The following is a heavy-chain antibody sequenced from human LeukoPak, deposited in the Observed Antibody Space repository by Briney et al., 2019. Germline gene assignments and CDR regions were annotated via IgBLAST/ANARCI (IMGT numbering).Heavy chain of an antibody. CDR3: ASSLVAATHDGMDV. CDR1: GYKFVSYW. V-gene: IGHV5-51*01. CDR2: INPEDSNT. D-gene: IGHD2-15*01. Sequence: GESLKISCKGSGYKFVSYWIAWVRQVPGKGLEWMGIINPEDSNTLYSPSFQGLVTITADKSNITAYLQWSSLKASDTAMYYCASSLVAATHDGMDVWGQGTTVTVSS. J-gene: IGHJ6*02.